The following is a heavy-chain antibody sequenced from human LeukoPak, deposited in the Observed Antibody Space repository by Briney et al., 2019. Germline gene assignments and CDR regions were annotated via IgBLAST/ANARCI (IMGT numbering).Heavy chain of an antibody. J-gene: IGHJ4*02. CDR3: ARHHYDYGDHYYFDY. V-gene: IGHV4-59*08. CDR1: GGSISSYY. CDR2: IYYSGST. D-gene: IGHD4-17*01. Sequence: PSETLSLTCTVSGGSISSYYWSWIRQPPGKGLEWIGYIYYSGSTNYNPSLKSRVTISVDTSKNQFSLKLSSVTAADTAVYYCARHHYDYGDHYYFDYWGQGTLVTVSS.